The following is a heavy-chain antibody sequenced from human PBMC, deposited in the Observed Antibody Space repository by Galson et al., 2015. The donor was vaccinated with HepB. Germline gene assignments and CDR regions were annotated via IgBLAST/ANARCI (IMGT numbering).Heavy chain of an antibody. J-gene: IGHJ4*02. CDR1: GFTFSSYV. CDR2: ISYDGSNK. D-gene: IGHD3-9*01. CDR3: ALDLRYFED. Sequence: SLRLSCAASGFTFSSYVMHWVRQAPGKGLEWVAVISYDGSNKYYADSVKGRFTISRDNSKNTLYLQMNSLRAEDTAVYYCALDLRYFEDWGQGTLVTVSS. V-gene: IGHV3-30*04.